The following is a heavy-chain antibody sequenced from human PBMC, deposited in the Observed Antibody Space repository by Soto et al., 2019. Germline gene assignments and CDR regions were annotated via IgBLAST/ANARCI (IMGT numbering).Heavy chain of an antibody. CDR1: GDTFSSYA. D-gene: IGHD3-22*01. V-gene: IGHV1-69*01. CDR2: IIPMVGTA. J-gene: IGHJ4*02. CDR3: ARVGPDHYYESSGYFSPLDY. Sequence: QVQLVQSGAEVKKPGSSVKVSCKASGDTFSSYAINWVRQAPGQGLEWMGGIIPMVGTANYAQKFKGRVTITAGESMRIVYMELSRLRSEATAVYYCARVGPDHYYESSGYFSPLDYWGQGTLVTVSS.